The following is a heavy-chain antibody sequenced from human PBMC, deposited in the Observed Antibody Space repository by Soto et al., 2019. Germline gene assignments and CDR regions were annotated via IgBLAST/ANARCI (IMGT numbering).Heavy chain of an antibody. CDR3: ARAVAVAADFDY. V-gene: IGHV1-18*01. J-gene: IGHJ4*02. Sequence: ASVKVSCKASGYTFTSYGISWVRQAPGQGLEWMGWINAYNGNTKYSQKLQGRVTITRDTSASTAYMELSSLRSEDTAVYYCARAVAVAADFDYWGQGTLVTVPQ. CDR2: INAYNGNT. D-gene: IGHD6-19*01. CDR1: GYTFTSYG.